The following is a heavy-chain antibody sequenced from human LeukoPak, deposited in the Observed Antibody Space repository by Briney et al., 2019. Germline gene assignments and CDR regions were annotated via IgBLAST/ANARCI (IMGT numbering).Heavy chain of an antibody. CDR2: ISGSGGST. V-gene: IGHV3-23*01. CDR3: AKGDYYDSSSPDY. J-gene: IGHJ4*02. Sequence: RGSLILSCAASGFTFSSYAMSWVRQAPGKGLEWVSAISGSGGSTYYADSVKGRFTISRDNSKNTLYLQMNSLRAEDTAVYYCAKGDYYDSSSPDYWGQGTLVTVSS. CDR1: GFTFSSYA. D-gene: IGHD3-22*01.